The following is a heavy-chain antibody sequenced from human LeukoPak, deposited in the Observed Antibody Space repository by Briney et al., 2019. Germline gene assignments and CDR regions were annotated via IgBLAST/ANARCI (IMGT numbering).Heavy chain of an antibody. CDR3: ARRHHCSGGTCYVYFDY. CDR1: GGSFSGYY. D-gene: IGHD2-15*01. J-gene: IGHJ4*02. V-gene: IGHV4-34*01. CDR2: IYYSGST. Sequence: SETLSLTCAVYGGSFSGYYWSWIRQPPGKGLEWIGTIYYSGSTYYNPSLKSRVTISGDTSKNQFSLKLSSVTAADTAVYYCARRHHCSGGTCYVYFDYWGQGTLVTVSS.